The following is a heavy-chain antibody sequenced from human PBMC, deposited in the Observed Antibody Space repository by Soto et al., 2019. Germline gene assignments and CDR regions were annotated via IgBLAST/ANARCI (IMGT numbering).Heavy chain of an antibody. D-gene: IGHD3-22*01. J-gene: IGHJ4*02. CDR1: GFTFSSYG. Sequence: GGSLRLSCAASGFTFSSYGMHWVRQAPGKGLEWVAVIWYDGSNKYYADSVKGRFTISRDNSKNTLYLQMNSLRAEDTAVYYCARDAPYDSSGYHNPVFDYWGQGT. CDR3: ARDAPYDSSGYHNPVFDY. CDR2: IWYDGSNK. V-gene: IGHV3-33*01.